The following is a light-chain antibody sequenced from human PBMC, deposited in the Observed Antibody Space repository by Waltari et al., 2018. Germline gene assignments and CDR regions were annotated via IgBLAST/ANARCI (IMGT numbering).Light chain of an antibody. Sequence: SYVLTQPPSVSVAPGQTARITCDGNKIGSKNVHWYQQKPGQAPGLGVYDDGDRPSGIPERFSGSNSGNTATLTISRVDAGDEADYYCQVWDSGSDHYVFGTVTKVTVL. V-gene: IGLV3-21*02. CDR2: DDG. J-gene: IGLJ1*01. CDR3: QVWDSGSDHYV. CDR1: KIGSKN.